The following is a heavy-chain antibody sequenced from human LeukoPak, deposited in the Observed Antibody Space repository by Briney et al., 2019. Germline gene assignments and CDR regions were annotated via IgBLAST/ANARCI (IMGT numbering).Heavy chain of an antibody. J-gene: IGHJ6*02. CDR2: VYYSGSI. CDR3: ARLSRVAVAGSYGYHSMDV. Sequence: PSETLSLTCTVSGASIDGHYWSWIRLPPGKGLEWIRFVYYSGSISYNPSLKSRVTISADTSNNQFSLKLDSVTAADTAVYYCARLSRVAVAGSYGYHSMDVWGRGTTVTVSS. D-gene: IGHD6-19*01. V-gene: IGHV4-59*11. CDR1: GASIDGHY.